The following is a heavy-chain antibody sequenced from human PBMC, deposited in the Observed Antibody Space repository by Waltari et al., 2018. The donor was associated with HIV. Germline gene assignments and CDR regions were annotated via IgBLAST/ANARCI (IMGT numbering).Heavy chain of an antibody. CDR1: GFTFSSYW. CDR2: IKSDGTIT. V-gene: IGHV3-74*01. Sequence: EVQLVESGGGLVQPGGSLRLSCAAFGFTFSSYWMHWVRQAPGKGLVWVSRIKSDGTITTYADSVKGRFTISRDNAKNTLFLQMNSLRAEDTAIYYCARDLVVLRYFDWLSTYFDYWGQGTLVTVSS. J-gene: IGHJ4*02. D-gene: IGHD3-9*01. CDR3: ARDLVVLRYFDWLSTYFDY.